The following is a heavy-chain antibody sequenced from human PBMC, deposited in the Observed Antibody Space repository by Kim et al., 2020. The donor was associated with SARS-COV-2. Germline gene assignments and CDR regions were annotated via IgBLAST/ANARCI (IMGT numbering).Heavy chain of an antibody. CDR2: ISSSGTTI. J-gene: IGHJ3*02. CDR1: GFTFYSYE. V-gene: IGHV3-48*03. Sequence: GGSLRLSCAAYGFTFYSYEMNWVRQAPGKGLEWVSYISSSGTTIYYADSVKGRFTISRDNAKNSLFLQMNSLRAEDTAVYYCARDRSAFDIWGQGTMVTVSS. CDR3: ARDRSAFDI.